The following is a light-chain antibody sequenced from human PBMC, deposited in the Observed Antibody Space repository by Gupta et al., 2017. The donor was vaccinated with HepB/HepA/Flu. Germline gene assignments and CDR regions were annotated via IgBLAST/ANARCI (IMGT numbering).Light chain of an antibody. J-gene: IGLJ3*02. CDR3: LSPDNSGTSRV. CDR1: ALPKKN. Sequence: SYELTQPPSVSVSLGQMARIACSGEALPKKNAYWYQQKPGQFPVLVIYKDSERPSGIPERFSGSSSGTIVTLTISGVQAEDEAAYYCLSPDNSGTSRVFGGGTRLTVL. CDR2: KDS. V-gene: IGLV3-16*01.